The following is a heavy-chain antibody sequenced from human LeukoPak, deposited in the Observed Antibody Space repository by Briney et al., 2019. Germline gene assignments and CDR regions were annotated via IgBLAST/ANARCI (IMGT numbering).Heavy chain of an antibody. CDR2: ISSSSSYI. V-gene: IGHV3-21*01. J-gene: IGHJ4*02. CDR1: GFTFSSYS. D-gene: IGHD2-2*01. Sequence: GGSLRLSCAASGFTFSSYSMNWVRQAPGKGLEWVSSISSSSSYIYYADSVKGRFIISRDNAKNSLYLQMNSLRAEDTAVYYCARGIYCSSTSCPFDYWGQGTLVTVSS. CDR3: ARGIYCSSTSCPFDY.